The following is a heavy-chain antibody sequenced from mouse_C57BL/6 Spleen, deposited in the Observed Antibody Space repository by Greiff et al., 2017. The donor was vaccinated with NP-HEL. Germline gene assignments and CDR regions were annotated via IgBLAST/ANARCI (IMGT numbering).Heavy chain of an antibody. V-gene: IGHV1-26*01. CDR1: GYTFTDYY. J-gene: IGHJ4*01. Sequence: EVQLQQSGPELVKPGASVKISCKASGYTFTDYYMNWVKQSHGKSLEWIGDINPNNGGTSYNQKFKGKATLTVDKSSSTAYMELRSLTSEDSAVYYCAGFDSNYPLYAMDYWGQGTSVTVSS. CDR2: INPNNGGT. D-gene: IGHD2-5*01. CDR3: AGFDSNYPLYAMDY.